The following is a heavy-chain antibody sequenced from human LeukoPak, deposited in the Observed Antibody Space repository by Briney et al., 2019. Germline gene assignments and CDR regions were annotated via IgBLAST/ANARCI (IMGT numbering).Heavy chain of an antibody. Sequence: SVKVSCKASGGTFSSYAISWVRQAPGQGLEWMGRIIPILGIANYAQKFQGRVTINADKSTSTAYMELSSLRSEDTAVYYCARGKDGYNYEDFQHWRQGTLVTVSS. CDR2: IIPILGIA. V-gene: IGHV1-69*04. D-gene: IGHD5-24*01. CDR1: GGTFSSYA. CDR3: ARGKDGYNYEDFQH. J-gene: IGHJ1*01.